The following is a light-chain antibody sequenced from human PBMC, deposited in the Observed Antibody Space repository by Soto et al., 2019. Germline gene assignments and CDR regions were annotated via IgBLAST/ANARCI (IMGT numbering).Light chain of an antibody. Sequence: SSELTQPPSVSVAPGQTARIACGGNNIGGRNVHWYQQKPGQAPVLVVYDDSDRPSGIPERISGSKSGNTAALTISRVEAGDEADYYCQVWDGSSDPVVFGGGPKLTVL. CDR3: QVWDGSSDPVV. CDR1: NIGGRN. V-gene: IGLV3-21*02. J-gene: IGLJ2*01. CDR2: DDS.